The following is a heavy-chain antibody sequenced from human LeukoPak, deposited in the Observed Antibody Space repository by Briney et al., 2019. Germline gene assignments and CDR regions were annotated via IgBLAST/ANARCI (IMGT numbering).Heavy chain of an antibody. Sequence: SETLSLTCAVSGYSISSGYYWGWIRQPPGEGLEWIGSIYHSGSTYYNPSLKSRVTISVDTSKNQFSLKLSSVTAADTAVYYCARGRTFSPTYYDFWSGDNYYFDYWGQGTLVTVSS. CDR1: GYSISSGYY. CDR2: IYHSGST. J-gene: IGHJ4*02. V-gene: IGHV4-38-2*01. D-gene: IGHD3-3*01. CDR3: ARGRTFSPTYYDFWSGDNYYFDY.